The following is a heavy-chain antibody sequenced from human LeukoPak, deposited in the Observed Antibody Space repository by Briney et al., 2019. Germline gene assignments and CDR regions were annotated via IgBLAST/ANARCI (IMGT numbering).Heavy chain of an antibody. V-gene: IGHV4-34*01. J-gene: IGHJ6*02. Sequence: SETLSLTCAVYGGSFSGYYWSWIRQPPGNGLEWIGEINHSGSTNYNPSLKSRVTISVDTSKNQFSLKLSSVTAADTAVYYCAGGGKQLVVRYYYGMDVWGQGTTVTVSS. CDR3: AGGGKQLVVRYYYGMDV. CDR1: GGSFSGYY. D-gene: IGHD6-6*01. CDR2: INHSGST.